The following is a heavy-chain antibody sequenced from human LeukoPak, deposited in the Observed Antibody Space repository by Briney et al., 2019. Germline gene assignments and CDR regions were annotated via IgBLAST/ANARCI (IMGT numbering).Heavy chain of an antibody. CDR3: ARGCYDYVWGSYRTMNAFGI. CDR1: AASVSGDY. D-gene: IGHD3-16*02. J-gene: IGHJ3*02. CDR2: INLIGST. Sequence: SQSLSLTCAVDAASVSGDYSSWIRQPPGKGLEWIGEINLIGSTNYNPSLKRRVTISVDTSKNQFSLKLSSVTAADTAVYYCARGCYDYVWGSYRTMNAFGIWGQGTMVTVSS. V-gene: IGHV4-34*01.